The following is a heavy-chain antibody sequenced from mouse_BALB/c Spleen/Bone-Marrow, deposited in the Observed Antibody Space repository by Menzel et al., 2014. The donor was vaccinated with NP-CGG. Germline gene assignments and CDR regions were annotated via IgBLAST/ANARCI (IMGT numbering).Heavy chain of an antibody. CDR3: AREVGRGGYFDV. CDR1: GYTFTSYY. V-gene: IGHV1S56*01. CDR2: IYPGNVNT. J-gene: IGHJ1*01. Sequence: QVQLQQSVPELVKPGASVRISCKASGYTFTSYYIHWVKQRPGQGLEWIGWIYPGNVNTKYNEKFRDKVTLTADKSSSTAYMQLNSLTSEDSAVYFCAREVGRGGYFDVWGAGTTVTVSS. D-gene: IGHD1-1*02.